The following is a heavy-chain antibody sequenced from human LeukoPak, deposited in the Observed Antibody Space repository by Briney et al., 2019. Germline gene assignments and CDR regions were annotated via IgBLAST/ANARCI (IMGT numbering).Heavy chain of an antibody. CDR2: INHSGST. D-gene: IGHD2-2*01. Sequence: SETLSLTCAVYGGSFSGYYWSWIRQPPGKGLEWIGEINHSGSTNYNPPLKSRVTISVDTSKNQFSLKLSSVTAADTAVYYCARVPLDIVVVPAAPIDAFDIWGQGTMVTVSS. CDR1: GGSFSGYY. J-gene: IGHJ3*02. V-gene: IGHV4-34*01. CDR3: ARVPLDIVVVPAAPIDAFDI.